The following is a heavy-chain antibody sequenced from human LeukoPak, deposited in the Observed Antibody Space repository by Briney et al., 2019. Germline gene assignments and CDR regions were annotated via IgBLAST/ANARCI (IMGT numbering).Heavy chain of an antibody. CDR3: ARDTGPSGTAFDS. D-gene: IGHD2-2*01. V-gene: IGHV4-39*07. Sequence: SEALSLTCTVSGGSIISTSSYWVWIRQHPGKGLEWIGTTYYSGTTYYNPSLKSRVTISVDASKNHFSLNLSSLTAADTAVYYCARDTGPSGTAFDSWGPGTLVTVSS. CDR1: GGSIISTSSY. J-gene: IGHJ4*02. CDR2: TYYSGTT.